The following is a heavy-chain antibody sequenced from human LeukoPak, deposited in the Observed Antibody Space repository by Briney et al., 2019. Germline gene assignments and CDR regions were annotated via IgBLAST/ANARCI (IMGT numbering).Heavy chain of an antibody. CDR2: ISGSGGST. CDR1: GFTFSSYG. CDR3: AKDSRYFDWLSRLYYFDY. Sequence: PGGSLRLSCAASGFTFSSYGMSWVRQAPGKGLEWVSAISGSGGSTYYADSVKGRFTISRDNSKNTLYLQMNSLRAEDTAVYYCAKDSRYFDWLSRLYYFDYWGQGTLVTVSS. D-gene: IGHD3-9*01. V-gene: IGHV3-23*01. J-gene: IGHJ4*02.